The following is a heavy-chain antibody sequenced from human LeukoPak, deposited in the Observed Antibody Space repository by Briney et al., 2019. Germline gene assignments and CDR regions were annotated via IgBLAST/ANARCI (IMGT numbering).Heavy chain of an antibody. V-gene: IGHV4-59*01. CDR2: IYYSGST. J-gene: IGHJ4*02. CDR3: ARATRGPTSFDY. Sequence: SETLSLTCTGSGGSISSYYWSWIRQPPGKGLEWIGYIYYSGSTNYNPSLKSRVTISVDTSKNQFSLKLSSVTAADTAVYYCARATRGPTSFDYWGQGTLVTVSS. D-gene: IGHD4-17*01. CDR1: GGSISSYY.